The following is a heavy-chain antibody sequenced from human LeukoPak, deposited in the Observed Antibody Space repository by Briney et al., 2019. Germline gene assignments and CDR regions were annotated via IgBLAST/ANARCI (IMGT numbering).Heavy chain of an antibody. CDR3: ARSYYDSSGYGWFDP. D-gene: IGHD3-22*01. V-gene: IGHV1-2*02. CDR2: INPNSGGT. CDR1: GYTFTGYY. Sequence: ASVKVSCKASGYTFTGYYMHWVRQAPGQGLEWMGWINPNSGGTNYAQELQGRVTMTTDTSTGTGYMELRSLRSDDTAVYYCARSYYDSSGYGWFDPWGQGTLVTVSS. J-gene: IGHJ5*02.